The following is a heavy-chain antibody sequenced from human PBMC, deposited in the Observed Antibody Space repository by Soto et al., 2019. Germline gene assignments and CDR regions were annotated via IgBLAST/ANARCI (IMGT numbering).Heavy chain of an antibody. CDR2: ISWNSGSI. D-gene: IGHD1-26*01. CDR3: AKDIRLGWELSGSGFDY. V-gene: IGHV3-9*01. Sequence: PGGSLRLSCAASGFTFDDYAMHWVRQAPGKGLEWVSGISWNSGSIGYADSVKGRFTISRDNAKNSLYLQMNSLRAEDTALYYCAKDIRLGWELSGSGFDYWGQGTLVTVSS. J-gene: IGHJ4*02. CDR1: GFTFDDYA.